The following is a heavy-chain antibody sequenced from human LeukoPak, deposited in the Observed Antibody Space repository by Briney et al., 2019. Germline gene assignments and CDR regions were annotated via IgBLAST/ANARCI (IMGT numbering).Heavy chain of an antibody. CDR2: IYTSGST. Sequence: SETLSLTCTVSGGSISSYYWSWIRQPAGKGLEWIGRIYTSGSTNYNPSLKSRVTMSVDTSKNQFSLKLSSVTAAGTAVYYCARESYGYAFYYYYMDVWGKGTTVTVSS. V-gene: IGHV4-4*07. D-gene: IGHD5-18*01. CDR1: GGSISSYY. CDR3: ARESYGYAFYYYYMDV. J-gene: IGHJ6*03.